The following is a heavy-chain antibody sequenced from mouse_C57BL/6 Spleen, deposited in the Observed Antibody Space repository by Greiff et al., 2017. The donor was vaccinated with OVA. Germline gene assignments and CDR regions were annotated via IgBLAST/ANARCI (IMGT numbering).Heavy chain of an antibody. CDR2: INPNNGGT. V-gene: IGHV1-26*01. CDR3: ARRTTVVARGFAY. CDR1: GYTFTDYY. J-gene: IGHJ3*01. Sequence: EVQLQQSGPELVKPGASVKISCKASGYTFTDYYMNWVKQSHGKSLEWIGDINPNNGGTSYNQKFKGKATLTVDKSSSTAYMELRSLTSEDSAVYYCARRTTVVARGFAYWGQGTLVTVSA. D-gene: IGHD1-1*01.